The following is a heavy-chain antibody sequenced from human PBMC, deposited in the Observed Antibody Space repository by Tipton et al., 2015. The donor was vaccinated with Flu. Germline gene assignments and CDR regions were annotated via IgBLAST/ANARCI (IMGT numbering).Heavy chain of an antibody. CDR1: GGSISSSSYH. Sequence: TLSLTCTVSGGSISSSSYHWGWIRQPPGMGLEWIGSVHYSGSTYQNPSLESRVTISVDTSKNQFSLKLSSVTAADTAVYYCARDTIFGVAHWGQGTLVTVSS. CDR2: VHYSGST. V-gene: IGHV4-39*07. CDR3: ARDTIFGVAH. D-gene: IGHD3-3*01. J-gene: IGHJ4*02.